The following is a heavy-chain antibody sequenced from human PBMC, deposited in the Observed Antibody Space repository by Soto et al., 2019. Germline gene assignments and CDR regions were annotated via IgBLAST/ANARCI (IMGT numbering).Heavy chain of an antibody. CDR2: ITPRDGDT. CDR1: GYTFTDKY. J-gene: IGHJ3*01. CDR3: ARGDPPYDTSARRPFDV. V-gene: IGHV1-46*01. D-gene: IGHD3-22*01. Sequence: ASVKVSCKASGYTFTDKYMYWVRQAPGQGLEWMGIITPRDGDTTYAQNLQGRLTMTRDTSTTTVYMELSSLKPEDTAVYYCARGDPPYDTSARRPFDVWGQGTMVTVSS.